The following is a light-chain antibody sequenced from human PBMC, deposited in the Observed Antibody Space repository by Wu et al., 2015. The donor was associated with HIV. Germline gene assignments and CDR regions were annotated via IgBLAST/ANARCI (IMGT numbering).Light chain of an antibody. CDR1: QSVSSSY. CDR2: GAS. CDR3: QQYGSSPLT. Sequence: EIVLTQSPGTLSLSPGERATLSCRASQSVSSSYLAWYQQKPGQAPRLLIYGASSRTTGIPDRFSGSGSGTDFTLTISRLEPEDFAVYYCQQYGSSPLTFGRRDQRWRSN. J-gene: IGKJ4*01. V-gene: IGKV3-20*01.